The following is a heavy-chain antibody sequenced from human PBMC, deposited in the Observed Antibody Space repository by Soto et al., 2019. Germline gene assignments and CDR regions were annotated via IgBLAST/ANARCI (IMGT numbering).Heavy chain of an antibody. CDR2: IYWDDDK. CDR3: AHSLSSSGWYEMSAFDI. Sequence: SGPTLVKPTQTLTLTCTFSGFSLSTSGVGVGWIRQPPGKALEWLALIYWDDDKRYSPSLKSRLTTTKDTSKNQVVLTMTNMDPVDTATYYCAHSLSSSGWYEMSAFDIWGQGTMVTVSS. J-gene: IGHJ3*02. V-gene: IGHV2-5*02. CDR1: GFSLSTSGVG. D-gene: IGHD6-19*01.